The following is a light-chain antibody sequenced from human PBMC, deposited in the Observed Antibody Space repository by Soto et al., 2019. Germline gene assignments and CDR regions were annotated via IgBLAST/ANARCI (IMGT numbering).Light chain of an antibody. Sequence: EIVLTQSPGTLSLSPGERATLSCRASQSVTSSYLAWYQHKPGQAPRLLIYGASNRATGIPDRFSGSGAGTDFPLTISRLEPEDFAVYYCQQYGGSTYTFGQGTKLEIK. J-gene: IGKJ2*01. CDR3: QQYGGSTYT. CDR2: GAS. CDR1: QSVTSSY. V-gene: IGKV3-20*01.